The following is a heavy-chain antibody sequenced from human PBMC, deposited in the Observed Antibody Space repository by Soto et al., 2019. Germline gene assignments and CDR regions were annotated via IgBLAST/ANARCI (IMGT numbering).Heavy chain of an antibody. CDR2: ISSTTNYI. J-gene: IGHJ4*02. CDR1: GFTFTRFG. CDR3: ARESEDLTSNFDY. Sequence: GGSLRLSCAASGFTFTRFGMNWVRQAPGKGLEWVASISSTTNYIYYGDSMKGRFTISRDNAKNSLYLEMNSLRAEDTAVYYCARESEDLTSNFDYWGQGTLVTVSS. V-gene: IGHV3-21*06.